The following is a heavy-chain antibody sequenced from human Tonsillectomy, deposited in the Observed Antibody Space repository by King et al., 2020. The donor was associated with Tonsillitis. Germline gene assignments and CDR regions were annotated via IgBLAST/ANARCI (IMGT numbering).Heavy chain of an antibody. CDR3: ARDAVTGGWSDYYGMVV. CDR2: ISGSGRSA. D-gene: IGHD2-15*01. J-gene: IGHJ6*02. CDR1: GFTFSSYA. Sequence: VQLVESGGGLVQPGGSLRLSCAASGFTFSSYAMSWVRQAPGKGLEWVSAISGSGRSAYYADSVKGRFTISRDNSKNTLYLQMNSLRAEDTAVYYCARDAVTGGWSDYYGMVVWGQGPTVTVSS. V-gene: IGHV3-23*04.